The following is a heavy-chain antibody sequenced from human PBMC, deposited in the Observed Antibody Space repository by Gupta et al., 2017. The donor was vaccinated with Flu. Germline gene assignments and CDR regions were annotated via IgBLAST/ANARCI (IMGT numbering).Heavy chain of an antibody. J-gene: IGHJ4*02. CDR1: SNYA. CDR3: AKDRSGNPAVDY. V-gene: IGHV3-23*01. CDR2: ISGSGGST. D-gene: IGHD6-13*01. Sequence: SNYAMNWVRQAPGKGLEWVSSISGSGGSTYYADSVMGRVTISRDNSKNTLYLQMNNLGAEDTAVYYCAKDRSGNPAVDYWGQGTLVTVSS.